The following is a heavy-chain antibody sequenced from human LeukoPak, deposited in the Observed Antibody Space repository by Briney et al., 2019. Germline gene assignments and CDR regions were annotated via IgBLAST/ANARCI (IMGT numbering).Heavy chain of an antibody. J-gene: IGHJ4*02. D-gene: IGHD1-26*01. CDR1: GGSISRYY. CDR2: ISYSGST. V-gene: IGHV4-59*08. Sequence: SETLSLTCTVSGGSISRYYWSWIRQPPGKGLEWIGYISYSGSTNYNPSLKSRVTISVDTSKNQFSLKLNSVTATDTAVYYCARHSGSYYDNYDYWGQGTLATVSS. CDR3: ARHSGSYYDNYDY.